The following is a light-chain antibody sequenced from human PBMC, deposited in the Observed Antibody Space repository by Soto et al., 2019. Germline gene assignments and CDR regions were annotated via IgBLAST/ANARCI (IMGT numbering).Light chain of an antibody. Sequence: QSALAQPRSVSGSPGQSVTISCTGPSIDVGGSNYVSWYQQHPGKAPKLMIYDVSERPSGVPYRFSGSKSGNTASLTISGLQAEEEAAYSGCSYAVTFYVFGTGTKVTV. J-gene: IGLJ1*01. CDR3: CSYAVTFYV. CDR1: SIDVGGSNY. V-gene: IGLV2-11*01. CDR2: DVS.